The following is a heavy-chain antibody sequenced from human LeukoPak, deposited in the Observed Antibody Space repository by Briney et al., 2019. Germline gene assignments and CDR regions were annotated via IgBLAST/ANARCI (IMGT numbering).Heavy chain of an antibody. J-gene: IGHJ5*02. Sequence: SQTLSLSCTVSGASIRSVGYYWSWIRPHPGKGLEWIVYIYYSGGSFYNPSLNSRVTISVDMSENQYSLKLSSVTAADTAVYYCARLLNNWFDPWGQGTLVTVSS. CDR1: GASIRSVGYY. CDR2: IYYSGGS. V-gene: IGHV4-31*03. CDR3: ARLLNNWFDP.